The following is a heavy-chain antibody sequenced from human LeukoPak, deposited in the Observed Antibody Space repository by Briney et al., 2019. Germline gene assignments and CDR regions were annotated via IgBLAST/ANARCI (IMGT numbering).Heavy chain of an antibody. CDR1: GGSISSYY. CDR2: IYYSGST. Sequence: SETLSLTCTVSGGSISSYYWSWIRQPPGKGLEWIGYIYYSGSTNYNPSLKSRVTISVDTSKNQFSLKLSSVTAADTAVYYCARDCSWGPFDYWGQGTLVTVSS. J-gene: IGHJ4*02. V-gene: IGHV4-59*01. D-gene: IGHD6-13*01. CDR3: ARDCSWGPFDY.